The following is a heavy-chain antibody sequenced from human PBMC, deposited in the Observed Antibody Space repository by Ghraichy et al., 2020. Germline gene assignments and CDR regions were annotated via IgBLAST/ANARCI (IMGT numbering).Heavy chain of an antibody. J-gene: IGHJ4*02. CDR2: ISGSGGST. V-gene: IGHV3-23*01. CDR1: GFTFSSYA. D-gene: IGHD3-22*01. CDR3: AKPYYYETSGYVDY. Sequence: GGSLTLSCAASGFTFSSYAMSWVRQAPGKGLEWVSGISGSGGSTYYADSVKGRFTISRDNSKNTLYLQMNSLRAEDTAVYYCAKPYYYETSGYVDYWGQGTLVTVSS.